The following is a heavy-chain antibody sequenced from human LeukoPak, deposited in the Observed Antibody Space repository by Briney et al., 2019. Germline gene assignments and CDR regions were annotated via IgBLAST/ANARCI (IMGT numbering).Heavy chain of an antibody. CDR3: ARYSSIRRLYYFDY. CDR1: GGSVSSSSYY. D-gene: IGHD3-3*02. J-gene: IGHJ4*02. CDR2: IYYSGST. Sequence: SETLSLTCTVSGGSVSSSSYYWGWIRQPPGKGLEWIGSIYYSGSTYYSPSLKSRVTISVDTSKNQFSLNLSSVTAADTAVYSCARYSSIRRLYYFDYWGQGTLVTVSS. V-gene: IGHV4-39*07.